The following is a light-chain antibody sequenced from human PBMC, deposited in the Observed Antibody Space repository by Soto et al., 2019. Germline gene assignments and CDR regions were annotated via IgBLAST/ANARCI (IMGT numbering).Light chain of an antibody. CDR3: QSYYQCPSFS. V-gene: IGKV3-15*01. CDR1: QSVATY. J-gene: IGKJ2*01. CDR2: DTS. Sequence: EIVMTQSPATLSVSAGERVTFSCRASQSVATYVTWYQQKAGQAPRLLIYDTSIRATDVPARFSGSGSGTELTLTISSLQSKDFAVYYCQSYYQCPSFSFGQGTKLETK.